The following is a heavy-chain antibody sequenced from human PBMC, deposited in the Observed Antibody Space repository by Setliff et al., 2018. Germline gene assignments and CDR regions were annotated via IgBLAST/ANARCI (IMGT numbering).Heavy chain of an antibody. V-gene: IGHV5-51*01. CDR1: GYSFTKYW. CDR2: IDPADSDT. CDR3: ARRGWGSSSGDCYSPKGCYYYYMDV. D-gene: IGHD2-21*02. J-gene: IGHJ6*03. Sequence: PGESLKISCKAAGYSFTKYWIGWVRQMPGKGLEWMGIIDPADSDTTYSPSFQGQVTISADKSIGTAYLQWSSLKASDTAIYYCARRGWGSSSGDCYSPKGCYYYYMDVWGKGTTVTVS.